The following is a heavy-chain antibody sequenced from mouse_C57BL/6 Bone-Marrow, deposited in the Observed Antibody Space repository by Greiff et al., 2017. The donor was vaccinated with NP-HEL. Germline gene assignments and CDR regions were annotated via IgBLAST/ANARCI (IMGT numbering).Heavy chain of an antibody. CDR3: ASNYYGSSPKYYYAMDY. Sequence: VQGVESGAELAKPGASVKLSCKASGYTFTSYWMHWVKQRPGQGLEWIGYINPSSGYTKYNQKFKDKATLTADKSSSTAYMQLSSLTYEVSAVYYCASNYYGSSPKYYYAMDYWGQGTSVTVSS. V-gene: IGHV1-7*01. CDR2: INPSSGYT. CDR1: GYTFTSYW. J-gene: IGHJ4*01. D-gene: IGHD1-1*01.